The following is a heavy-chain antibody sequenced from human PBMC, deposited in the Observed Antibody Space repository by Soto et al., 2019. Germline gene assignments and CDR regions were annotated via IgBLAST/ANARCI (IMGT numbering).Heavy chain of an antibody. D-gene: IGHD2-2*01. CDR1: GFTFSDNA. J-gene: IGHJ6*02. V-gene: IGHV3-23*01. Sequence: EVQLLESGGGLVQPGGSLRLSCGASGFTFSDNAMTWVRQAPGKGLEWVSSISDDGDSTYYADSVKGRFAVSRDNSKNTLFLHMNSLGAEDTAVYYCAKSLSTAVNYGLEVWGQGTSVTVSS. CDR3: AKSLSTAVNYGLEV. CDR2: ISDDGDST.